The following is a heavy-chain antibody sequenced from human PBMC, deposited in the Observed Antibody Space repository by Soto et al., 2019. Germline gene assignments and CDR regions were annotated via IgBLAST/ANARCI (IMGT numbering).Heavy chain of an antibody. CDR1: GFTFSNAW. Sequence: EVQLVESGGGLVKPGGYLRLSCAASGFTFSNAWMSWVRQAPGKGLEWVGRIKSKTDGGTTDYAAPVKGRFTISRDDAKNTLYLQMNSLKTEDTAVYYCTTVYSSSPYSYYGMDVWGQGTTVTVSS. CDR3: TTVYSSSPYSYYGMDV. D-gene: IGHD6-6*01. J-gene: IGHJ6*02. CDR2: IKSKTDGGTT. V-gene: IGHV3-15*01.